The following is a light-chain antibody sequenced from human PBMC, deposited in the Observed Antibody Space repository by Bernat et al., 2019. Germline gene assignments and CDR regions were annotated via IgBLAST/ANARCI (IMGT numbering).Light chain of an antibody. CDR2: DNN. Sequence: QSVLTQPPSVSAAPGQKVTISCSGSSSNSGNNYVSWYQQLPGTAPKLLIYDNNKRPSGIPDRFSGSKSGTSATLGITGLQSGDEADYYCGTWDSSLSAGVFGGGTKLPVL. J-gene: IGLJ3*02. CDR3: GTWDSSLSAGV. CDR1: SSNSGNNY. V-gene: IGLV1-51*01.